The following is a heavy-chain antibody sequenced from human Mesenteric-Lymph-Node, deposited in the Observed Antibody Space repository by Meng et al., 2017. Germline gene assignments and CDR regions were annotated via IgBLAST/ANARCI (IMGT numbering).Heavy chain of an antibody. CDR1: EFTFSSYE. CDR2: ISSSGDTR. D-gene: IGHD2-15*01. CDR3: ARDYMVVDGFDI. Sequence: GESLKISCATSEFTFSSYEMNWVRQAPGKGLEWVSYISSSGDTRYYADSVKGRFTISRDNAKNSLYLERNSLRVEDTALYYCARDYMVVDGFDIWGQGTMVTVSS. V-gene: IGHV3-48*03. J-gene: IGHJ3*02.